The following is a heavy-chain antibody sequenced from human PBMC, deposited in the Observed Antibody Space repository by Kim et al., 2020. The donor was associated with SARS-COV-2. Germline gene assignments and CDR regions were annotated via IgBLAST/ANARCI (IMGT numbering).Heavy chain of an antibody. CDR2: ST. CDR3: ARERSGVFDP. J-gene: IGHJ5*02. D-gene: IGHD1-26*01. Sequence: STHYNPSHKSRVTNSVDTSKNQFSLKLSSVTAADTAVYYCARERSGVFDPWGQGTLVTVSS. V-gene: IGHV4-31*02.